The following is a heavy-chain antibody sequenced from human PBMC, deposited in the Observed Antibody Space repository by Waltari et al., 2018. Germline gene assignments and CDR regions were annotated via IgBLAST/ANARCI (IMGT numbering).Heavy chain of an antibody. V-gene: IGHV3-48*03. CDR1: GFTFSSYE. D-gene: IGHD3-3*01. Sequence: EVQLVESGGGLVQPGGSLRLSCAASGFTFSSYEMNWVRQAPGKGLEWVSYISSSGSTIYYADSVKGRFTISRDNAKNSLYLQMNSLRAEDTAVYYCARDLNYDFWSGYYRNYYYGMDVWGQGTTVTVSS. CDR2: ISSSGSTI. CDR3: ARDLNYDFWSGYYRNYYYGMDV. J-gene: IGHJ6*02.